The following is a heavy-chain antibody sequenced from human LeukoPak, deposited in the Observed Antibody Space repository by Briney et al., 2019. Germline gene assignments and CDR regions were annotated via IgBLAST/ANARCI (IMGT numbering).Heavy chain of an antibody. V-gene: IGHV4-61*02. Sequence: SETLSLTCTVSGGSISSGSYYWSWIRQPAGKGLEWIGRIYTSGSTNYNPSLKSRVTISVDTSKNQFSLKLNSVTAADTAVYYCASRYFCSSTSCYTFDYWGRGTLVTVSS. J-gene: IGHJ4*02. D-gene: IGHD2-2*02. CDR1: GGSISSGSYY. CDR3: ASRYFCSSTSCYTFDY. CDR2: IYTSGST.